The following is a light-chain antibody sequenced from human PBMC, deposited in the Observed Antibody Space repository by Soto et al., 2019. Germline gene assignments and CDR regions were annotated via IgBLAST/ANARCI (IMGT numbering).Light chain of an antibody. CDR2: GAS. CDR3: QQYSSSPPEFT. CDR1: QSVNSNY. V-gene: IGKV3-20*01. J-gene: IGKJ3*01. Sequence: EIVLTQSPGTLSVSPGERVTLSCRASQSVNSNYLAWYQQRPGQAPRLLIFGASYRATGIPDRFSGSGSGTDFTLTISRLEPEHFAVYYCQQYSSSPPEFTFGPGTKVDSK.